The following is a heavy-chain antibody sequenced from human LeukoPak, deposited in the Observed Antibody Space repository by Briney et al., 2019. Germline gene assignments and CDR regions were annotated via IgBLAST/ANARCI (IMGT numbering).Heavy chain of an antibody. CDR2: INPNSGGT. Sequence: ASVKVSCKASGYTFTGYYMHWVRQAPGQGLEWMGWINPNSGGTNYAQKFQGRVTMTRDTSISTAYMELSRLRSDDTAVYYCARDGQYCGGDCTQPHYYYYMDVWGKGTTVTVSS. CDR1: GYTFTGYY. J-gene: IGHJ6*03. CDR3: ARDGQYCGGDCTQPHYYYYMDV. D-gene: IGHD2-21*01. V-gene: IGHV1-2*02.